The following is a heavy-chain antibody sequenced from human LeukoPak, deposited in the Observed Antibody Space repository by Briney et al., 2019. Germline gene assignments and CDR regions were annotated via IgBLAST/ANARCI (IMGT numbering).Heavy chain of an antibody. CDR2: IYTSGST. Sequence: SETLSLTCTVSGGSLSSGSYYWSWIRQPAGKGLEWIGRIYTSGSTNYNPSLKSRVTISVDTSKNQFSLKLSSVTAADTAVYYCARGRIADFDYWGQGTLVTVSS. CDR3: ARGRIADFDY. V-gene: IGHV4-61*02. D-gene: IGHD6-13*01. J-gene: IGHJ4*02. CDR1: GGSLSSGSYY.